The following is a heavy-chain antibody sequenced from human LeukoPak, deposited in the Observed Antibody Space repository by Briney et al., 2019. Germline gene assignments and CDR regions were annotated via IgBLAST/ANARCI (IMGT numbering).Heavy chain of an antibody. CDR2: INHSGST. CDR3: AGASDHNWFDP. D-gene: IGHD3-10*01. J-gene: IGHJ5*02. V-gene: IGHV4-34*01. Sequence: TSETLSLTCAVYGGSFSGYYWSWIRQPPGKGLEWIGEINHSGSTNYNPSLKSRVTISVDTSKNQFSLKPSSVTAADTAVYYCAGASDHNWFDPWGQGTLVTVSS. CDR1: GGSFSGYY.